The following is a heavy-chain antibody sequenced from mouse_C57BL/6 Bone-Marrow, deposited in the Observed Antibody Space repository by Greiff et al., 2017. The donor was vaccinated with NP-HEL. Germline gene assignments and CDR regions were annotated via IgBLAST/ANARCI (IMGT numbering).Heavy chain of an antibody. V-gene: IGHV1-81*01. Sequence: VQGVESGAELARPGASVKLSCKASGYTFTSYGISWVKQRTGQGLEWIGEIYPRSGNTYYNEKFKGKATLTADKSSSTAYMELRSLTSEDSAVYFCASQGNYWGQGTTLTVSS. CDR1: GYTFTSYG. CDR3: ASQGNY. CDR2: IYPRSGNT. D-gene: IGHD3-2*02. J-gene: IGHJ2*01.